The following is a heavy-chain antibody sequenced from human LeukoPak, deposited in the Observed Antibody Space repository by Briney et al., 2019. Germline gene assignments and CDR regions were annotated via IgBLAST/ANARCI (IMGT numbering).Heavy chain of an antibody. V-gene: IGHV3-33*08. Sequence: GGSLRLSCAASGFTFSSYAMHWVRQAPGKGLEWVAVIWYDGSNKYYADSVKGRFTISRDNSKNTLYLQMNSLRAEDTAVYYCARVGYYYDSSGYFDYWGQGTLVTVSS. J-gene: IGHJ4*02. CDR3: ARVGYYYDSSGYFDY. D-gene: IGHD3-22*01. CDR1: GFTFSSYA. CDR2: IWYDGSNK.